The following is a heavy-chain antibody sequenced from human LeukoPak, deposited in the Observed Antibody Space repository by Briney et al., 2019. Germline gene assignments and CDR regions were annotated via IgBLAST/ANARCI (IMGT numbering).Heavy chain of an antibody. D-gene: IGHD2-15*01. J-gene: IGHJ5*02. Sequence: SETLSLTCTVSGGSISSSSYYWRWIRQPPGKGLEWIGSIYYSGSTYYNPSLKSRVTISVDTSKNQFSLKLSSVTAADTAVYYCARIIDVVAAIPFDPWGQGTLVTVSS. CDR3: ARIIDVVAAIPFDP. CDR2: IYYSGST. V-gene: IGHV4-39*01. CDR1: GGSISSSSYY.